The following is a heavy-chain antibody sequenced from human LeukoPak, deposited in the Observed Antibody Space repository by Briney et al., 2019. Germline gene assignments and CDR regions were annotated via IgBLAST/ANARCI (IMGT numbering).Heavy chain of an antibody. Sequence: SETLSLTCAVYGGSLSGYYWSWIRQPPGKGLEWMGEINHTGGTNYNPSLKSRVTISVDTSKNQFSLNLNSVTAAETAVYYCARQRKSAVGTTPYWFLDLWGRGTLVTVSS. V-gene: IGHV4-34*01. J-gene: IGHJ2*01. CDR1: GGSLSGYY. CDR3: ARQRKSAVGTTPYWFLDL. D-gene: IGHD1-26*01. CDR2: INHTGGT.